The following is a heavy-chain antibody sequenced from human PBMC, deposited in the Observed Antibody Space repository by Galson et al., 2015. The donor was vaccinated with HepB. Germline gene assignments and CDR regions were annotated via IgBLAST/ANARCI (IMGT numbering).Heavy chain of an antibody. CDR1: GFTFGDYA. Sequence: SLRLSCAASGFTFGDYALSWVRQAPGKGLEWVGFIRSKAYGGTTEYAASVKGRFTISRDDSKNTLYLQMNSLKTEDTAVYYCTTVGRWHFDYWGQGTLVTVSS. V-gene: IGHV3-49*04. CDR3: TTVGRWHFDY. D-gene: IGHD6-13*01. J-gene: IGHJ4*02. CDR2: IRSKAYGGTT.